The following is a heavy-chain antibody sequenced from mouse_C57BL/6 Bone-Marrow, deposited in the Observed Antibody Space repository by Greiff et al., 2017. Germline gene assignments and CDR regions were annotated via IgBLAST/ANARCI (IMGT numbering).Heavy chain of an antibody. CDR3: ARGDYSYFDY. V-gene: IGHV1-64*01. J-gene: IGHJ2*01. CDR1: GYTFTSYW. D-gene: IGHD1-1*01. CDR2: IHPNSGST. Sequence: QVQLQQPGAELVKPGASVKLSCKASGYTFTSYWMHWVKQRPGQGLEWIGMIHPNSGSTNYNEKFKSKATLTADKSSSTAYMELRSLTSEDSAVYFCARGDYSYFDYWGQGTTLTVSS.